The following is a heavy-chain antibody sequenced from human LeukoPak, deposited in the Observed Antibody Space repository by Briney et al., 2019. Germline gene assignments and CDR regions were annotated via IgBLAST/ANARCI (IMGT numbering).Heavy chain of an antibody. CDR3: ARSSGYPYFDY. D-gene: IGHD3-22*01. V-gene: IGHV3-48*01. CDR2: ISGSSSPI. Sequence: PGGSLRLSCAASGFTFSSYSMSWVRQAPGKGLEWVSYISGSSSPIYYADSVKGRFTISRDNAKNSLYLQMNSLRVEDTAVYYCARSSGYPYFDYWGQGTLVTVSS. J-gene: IGHJ4*02. CDR1: GFTFSSYS.